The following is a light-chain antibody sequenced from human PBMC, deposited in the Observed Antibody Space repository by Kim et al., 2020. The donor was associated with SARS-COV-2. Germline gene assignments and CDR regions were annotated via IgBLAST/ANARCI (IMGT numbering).Light chain of an antibody. CDR2: AAS. J-gene: IGKJ3*01. CDR1: QNINSH. V-gene: IGKV1-39*01. CDR3: QQTYMSPFT. Sequence: DIQMTQSPSSLSASVGDRVTITCRTSQNINSHLNWYHQKPGRAPKLLIYAASTLRGGVPSRFSGGGSETDFTLTISSLQPEDFATYFCQQTYMSPFTFGPGTKVDIK.